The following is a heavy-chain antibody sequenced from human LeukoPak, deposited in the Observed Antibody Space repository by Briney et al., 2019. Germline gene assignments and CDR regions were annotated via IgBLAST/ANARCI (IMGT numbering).Heavy chain of an antibody. CDR1: GCSFTNYA. CDR2: INPYNGST. D-gene: IGHD6-6*01. V-gene: IGHV1-18*01. Sequence: GASVKVSCKASGCSFTNYAISWVRQAPGQGLEWMGWINPYNGSTNYAQNLQGRVTMTTDTSTGTAYMELRSLRSDDTAVYYCATRPITAPAGLHWGQGTLVTVSS. J-gene: IGHJ4*02. CDR3: ATRPITAPAGLH.